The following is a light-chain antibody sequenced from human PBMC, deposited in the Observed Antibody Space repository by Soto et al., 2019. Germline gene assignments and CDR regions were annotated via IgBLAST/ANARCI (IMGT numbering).Light chain of an antibody. CDR2: GAS. CDR3: QQYGSSPRVT. CDR1: QSVSSSN. J-gene: IGKJ5*01. V-gene: IGKV3-20*01. Sequence: EIVLTQSPGTLSLSPGERATLSCRASQSVSSSNLAWYQQKPGQAPRLLIYGASSRATGIPDRFSGSGSGTDFTLTISRLEPEDFAVYYCQQYGSSPRVTFGQGTRLEMK.